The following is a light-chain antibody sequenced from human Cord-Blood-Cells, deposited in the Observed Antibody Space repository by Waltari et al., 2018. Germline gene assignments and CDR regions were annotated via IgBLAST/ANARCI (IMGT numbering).Light chain of an antibody. CDR2: DAS. Sequence: PSTLSASVGDRVTITCRASQSISSWLAWYQQKPGKAPKLLIYDASSLESGVPSRFSGSGSGTEFTLTISSLQPDDFATYYCQQYNSYWTFGQGTKVEIK. CDR1: QSISSW. V-gene: IGKV1-5*01. CDR3: QQYNSYWT. J-gene: IGKJ1*01.